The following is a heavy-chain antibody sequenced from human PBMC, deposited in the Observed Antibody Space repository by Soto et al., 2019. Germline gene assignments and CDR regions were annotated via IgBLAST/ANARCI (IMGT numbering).Heavy chain of an antibody. CDR2: ISAYNGNT. Sequence: QVQLEQSGAEVKKPGASVKVSCKASGYTFTSYGIIWVRQAPGQGLEWMGWISAYNGNTNYAQKLQGRVTMTTDTSTSTAYMELRSLRSDDTAVYYCARGSPDYGDPSGFDYWGQGTLVTVSS. V-gene: IGHV1-18*01. CDR3: ARGSPDYGDPSGFDY. J-gene: IGHJ4*02. D-gene: IGHD4-17*01. CDR1: GYTFTSYG.